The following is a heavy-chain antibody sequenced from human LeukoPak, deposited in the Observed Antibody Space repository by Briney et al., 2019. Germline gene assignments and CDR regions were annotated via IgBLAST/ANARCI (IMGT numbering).Heavy chain of an antibody. J-gene: IGHJ4*02. CDR1: GYAFTSYG. D-gene: IGHD3-22*01. CDR3: ARVPRPHYYDSSGYYYGYFDY. V-gene: IGHV1-2*02. Sequence: ASVKVSCKASGYAFTSYGISWVRQAPGQGLEWMGWINPNSGGTNYAQKFQGRVTVTRDTSISTAYMELSRLRSDDTAVYYCARVPRPHYYDSSGYYYGYFDYWGQGTLVTLFS. CDR2: INPNSGGT.